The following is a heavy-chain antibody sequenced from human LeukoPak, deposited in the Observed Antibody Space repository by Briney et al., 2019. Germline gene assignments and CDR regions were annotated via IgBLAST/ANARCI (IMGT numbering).Heavy chain of an antibody. V-gene: IGHV1-24*01. D-gene: IGHD6-13*01. Sequence: AASVKVSCKVSGYTLTELSMHWVRQAPGKGLEWMGGFDPEDGETIYAQKFQGRVTMTEDTSTDTAYMELSSLRSEDTAVYYCATVRLHSSSWYYLDYWGQGTLVTVSS. CDR2: FDPEDGET. CDR1: GYTLTELS. J-gene: IGHJ4*02. CDR3: ATVRLHSSSWYYLDY.